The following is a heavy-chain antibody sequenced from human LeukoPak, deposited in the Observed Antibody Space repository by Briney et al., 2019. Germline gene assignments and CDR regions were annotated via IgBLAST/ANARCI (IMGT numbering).Heavy chain of an antibody. Sequence: GGSLRLSCAASGFTFSSYAMHWVRQAPGKGLEWVAVISYDGSNKYYADSVKGRFTISRDNSKNTLYLQMNSLRAEDTAVYYCAREVYYYVWGSYPFDYWGQGTLVTVSS. CDR2: ISYDGSNK. D-gene: IGHD3-16*02. CDR1: GFTFSSYA. J-gene: IGHJ4*02. V-gene: IGHV3-30*04. CDR3: AREVYYYVWGSYPFDY.